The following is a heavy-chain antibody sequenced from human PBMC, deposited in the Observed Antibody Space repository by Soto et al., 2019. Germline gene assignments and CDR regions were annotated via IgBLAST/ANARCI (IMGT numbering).Heavy chain of an antibody. CDR3: ASNNEPYSGRPLGYYYGMDV. J-gene: IGHJ6*02. CDR2: IIPIFGTA. V-gene: IGHV1-69*12. Sequence: QVQLVQSGAEVKKPGSSVKVSCKASGGTFSSYAISWVRQAPGQGLEWMGGIIPIFGTANYAQKFQGRVTITADESTSTAYMELSSLRSADTAVYYCASNNEPYSGRPLGYYYGMDVWGQGTTVTVSS. CDR1: GGTFSSYA. D-gene: IGHD1-26*01.